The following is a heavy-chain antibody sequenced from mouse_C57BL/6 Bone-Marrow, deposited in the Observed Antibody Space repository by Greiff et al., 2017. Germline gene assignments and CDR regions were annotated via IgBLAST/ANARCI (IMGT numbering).Heavy chain of an antibody. CDR2: IDPENGDT. CDR3: TNPVLADFDY. Sequence: EVQLQQSGAELVRPGASVKLSCTASGFNIKDDYMHWVKQRPEQGLEWIGWIDPENGDTEYASKFQGKATITADTSSNTAYLQLSSLTSEDTAVYYCTNPVLADFDYWGQGTTLTVSS. CDR1: GFNIKDDY. D-gene: IGHD1-1*01. J-gene: IGHJ2*01. V-gene: IGHV14-4*01.